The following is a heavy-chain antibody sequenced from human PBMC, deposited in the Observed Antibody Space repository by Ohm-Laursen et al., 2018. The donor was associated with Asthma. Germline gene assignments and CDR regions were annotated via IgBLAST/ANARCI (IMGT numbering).Heavy chain of an antibody. CDR2: ISSSSSYI. CDR1: GFTFSSYS. CDR3: ARDLPTRIVGATSQAFDI. V-gene: IGHV3-21*01. D-gene: IGHD1-26*01. J-gene: IGHJ3*02. Sequence: SLRLSCAASGFTFSSYSMNWVRQAPGKGLGWVSSISSSSSYIYYADSVKGRFTISRDNAKNSLYLQMNSLRAEDTAVYYCARDLPTRIVGATSQAFDIWGQGTMVTVSS.